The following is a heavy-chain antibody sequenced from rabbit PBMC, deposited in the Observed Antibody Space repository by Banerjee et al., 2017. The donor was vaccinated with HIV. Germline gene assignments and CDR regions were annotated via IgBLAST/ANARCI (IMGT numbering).Heavy chain of an antibody. V-gene: IGHV1S40*01. CDR1: GFTISSRYY. CDR3: ARRYGAYGYALNL. D-gene: IGHD6-1*01. J-gene: IGHJ3*01. Sequence: QSLVESGGGLVQPEGSLTLTCTASGFTISSRYYMCWVRQAPGKGLEWIACINTISGDTVYATWAKGRFTISKTSSTTVTLQMTSLTAADTATYFCARRYGAYGYALNLWGQGTLVTVS. CDR2: INTISGDT.